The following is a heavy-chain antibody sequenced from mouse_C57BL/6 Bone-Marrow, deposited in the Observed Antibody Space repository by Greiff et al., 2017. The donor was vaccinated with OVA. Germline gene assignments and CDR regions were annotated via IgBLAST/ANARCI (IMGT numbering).Heavy chain of an antibody. D-gene: IGHD2-3*01. V-gene: IGHV1-64*01. CDR3: ARVRWFLAWFAY. J-gene: IGHJ3*01. CDR1: GYTFTSYW. Sequence: QVQLQQPGAELVKPGASVKLSCKASGYTFTSYWMHWVKQRPGQGLEWIGMIHPNSGSNNYNEKFKSKATLPVDKSSSTAYIQLSSLTSEDSAVYYCARVRWFLAWFAYWGQGTLVTVSA. CDR2: IHPNSGSN.